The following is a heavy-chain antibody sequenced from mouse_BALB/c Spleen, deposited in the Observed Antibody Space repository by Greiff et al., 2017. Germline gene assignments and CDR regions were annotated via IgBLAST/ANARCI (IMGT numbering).Heavy chain of an antibody. CDR1: GYTFTSYV. D-gene: IGHD1-1*01. V-gene: IGHV1-14*01. CDR2: INPYNDGT. J-gene: IGHJ3*01. Sequence: EVQLQQPGAELVKPGASVKMSCKASGYTFTSYVMHWVKQKPGQGLEWIGYINPYNDGTKYNEKFKGKATLTSDKSSSTAYMELSSLTSEDSAVYYCAREYYYGSSLFAYWGQGTLVTVSA. CDR3: AREYYYGSSLFAY.